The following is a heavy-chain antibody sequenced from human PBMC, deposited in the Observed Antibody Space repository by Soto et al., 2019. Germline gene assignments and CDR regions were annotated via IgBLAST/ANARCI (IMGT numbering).Heavy chain of an antibody. CDR3: VRDRFGSWTFDY. V-gene: IGHV1-46*01. J-gene: IGHJ4*02. CDR1: GYNFASNH. D-gene: IGHD6-13*01. Sequence: QVQLVQSGAEVKEPGASVKFSCKASGYNFASNHMHWVRQIPGQGLEWMGIIHPTDGSTSYAQRFRGRITLTRDAPTNTDYMELRGLTSKDTAVYYCVRDRFGSWTFDYWGQGTLLTVSS. CDR2: IHPTDGST.